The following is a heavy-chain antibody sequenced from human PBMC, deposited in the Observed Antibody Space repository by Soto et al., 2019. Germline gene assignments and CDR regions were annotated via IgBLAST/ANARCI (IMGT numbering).Heavy chain of an antibody. CDR2: IYYSGRT. J-gene: IGHJ4*02. D-gene: IGHD2-21*02. CDR3: ARQRTTVVTQDYFDH. V-gene: IGHV4-39*01. Sequence: PSETLSLTCIVSGESISSSSYYWGWIRQPPGKGLEWIGSIYYSGRTYYNPSFKSRVTISIDTSKNQFSLKLSSVTATDTAVYYCARQRTTVVTQDYFDHRGQGALVTVSS. CDR1: GESISSSSYY.